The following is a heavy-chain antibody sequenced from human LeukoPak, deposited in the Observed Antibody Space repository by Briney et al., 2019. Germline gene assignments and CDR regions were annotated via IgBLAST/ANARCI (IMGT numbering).Heavy chain of an antibody. Sequence: GGSLRLSCAASGFTFSSYAMSWVRQAPGKGLEWVSAISASGGTTYYADSVKGRFTISRDNSKNTLSLQMHSLRAEDTAVYHCATAYYGSGSYYKPEYYFDYWGQGTLVTVSS. D-gene: IGHD3-10*01. CDR3: ATAYYGSGSYYKPEYYFDY. CDR1: GFTFSSYA. CDR2: ISASGGTT. J-gene: IGHJ4*02. V-gene: IGHV3-23*01.